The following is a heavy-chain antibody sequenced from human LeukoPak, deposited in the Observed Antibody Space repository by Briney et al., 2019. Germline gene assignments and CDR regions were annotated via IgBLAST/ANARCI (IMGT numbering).Heavy chain of an antibody. CDR2: IYYSGTT. D-gene: IGHD3-9*01. Sequence: PSETLSLTCTVSGGSISSNNYYWGWIRQPPGKGLEWLGTIYYSGTTYYSPTLLSRGTLSVDMSKNQFSLKLYSVTAADTAVYYCAGHRCPGRYFDCGPSDSWGQGTPVTVSS. CDR1: GGSISSNNYY. CDR3: AGHRCPGRYFDCGPSDS. J-gene: IGHJ4*02. V-gene: IGHV4-39*01.